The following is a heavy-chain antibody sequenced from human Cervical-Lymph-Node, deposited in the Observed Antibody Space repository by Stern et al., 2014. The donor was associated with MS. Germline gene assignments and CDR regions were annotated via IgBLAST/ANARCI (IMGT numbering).Heavy chain of an antibody. Sequence: QVQLVQSGSELMKPGASVKVSCKASGYTFTSYAMNWVRQAPGQGLEWMGWINTNTGSPAYAQGFTGEFVFTLDTSVSTAYLQISSLKAEDTAVYYCAREEGYDFWSGYLNWFDPWGQGTLVTVSS. V-gene: IGHV7-4-1*02. CDR3: AREEGYDFWSGYLNWFDP. CDR1: GYTFTSYA. D-gene: IGHD3-3*01. J-gene: IGHJ5*02. CDR2: INTNTGSP.